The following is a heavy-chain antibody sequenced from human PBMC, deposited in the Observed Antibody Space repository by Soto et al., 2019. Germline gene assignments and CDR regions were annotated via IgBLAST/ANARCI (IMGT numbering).Heavy chain of an antibody. V-gene: IGHV1-3*01. CDR3: ARDRRYVLSGTSEDYYFDY. Sequence: ASVKVSCKASGYTFTSYAMHWVRQAPGQRLEWMGWINAGNGNTKYSQKFQGRVTITRDTSASTAYMELSSLRSEDTAVYYCARDRRYVLSGTSEDYYFDYWGQGTLVTVSS. CDR2: INAGNGNT. CDR1: GYTFTSYA. D-gene: IGHD3-10*02. J-gene: IGHJ4*02.